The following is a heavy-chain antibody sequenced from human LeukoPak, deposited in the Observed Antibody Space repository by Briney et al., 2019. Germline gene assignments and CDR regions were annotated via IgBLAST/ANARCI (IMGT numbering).Heavy chain of an antibody. CDR1: GFTFSSYA. Sequence: GRSLRLSCAASGFTFSSYAMHWVRQAPGKGLEWVAVISYDGSNKYYADSVKGRFTISRDNSKNTLYLQMNSLRAGDTAVYYCAREMKAYGDFLYAFDIWGQGTMVTVSS. CDR3: AREMKAYGDFLYAFDI. V-gene: IGHV3-30-3*01. J-gene: IGHJ3*02. CDR2: ISYDGSNK. D-gene: IGHD4-17*01.